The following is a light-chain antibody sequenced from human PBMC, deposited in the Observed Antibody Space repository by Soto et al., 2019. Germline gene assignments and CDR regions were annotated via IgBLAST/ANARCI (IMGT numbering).Light chain of an antibody. CDR2: DAS. CDR3: QQYDNLPRWT. J-gene: IGKJ1*01. V-gene: IGKV1-33*01. CDR1: QSISNY. Sequence: DIQMTQSPSSLSASVGDRVTITCRASQSISNYLNWYQQKPGKAPKLLIYDASNLETGVPSRFSGSGSGTDFTFTISSLQPEDIATYYCQQYDNLPRWTFGQGTKV.